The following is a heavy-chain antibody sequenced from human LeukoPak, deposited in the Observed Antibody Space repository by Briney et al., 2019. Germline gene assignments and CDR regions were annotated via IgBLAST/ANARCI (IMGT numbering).Heavy chain of an antibody. J-gene: IGHJ6*02. D-gene: IGHD2-2*01. CDR1: GYTFTGYY. V-gene: IGHV1-2*02. Sequence: GASVKVSCKASGYTFTGYYMHWVRQAPGQGLEWKGWINPNSGGTNYAQKFQGRVTMTRDTSISTAYMELSRLRSDDTAVYYCARERVVVPAAPWEPYYYYGMDVWGQGTTVTVSS. CDR2: INPNSGGT. CDR3: ARERVVVPAAPWEPYYYYGMDV.